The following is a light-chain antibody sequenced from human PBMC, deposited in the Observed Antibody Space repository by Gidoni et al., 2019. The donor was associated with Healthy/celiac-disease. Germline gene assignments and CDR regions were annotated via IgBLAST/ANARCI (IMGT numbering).Light chain of an antibody. CDR3: QQYNSYST. CDR1: QSISSW. V-gene: IGKV1-5*03. Sequence: DIQMTQSPSTLSASVGDRVTITCRASQSISSWLAWYQQKPGQATKLLIYKASSLESGVPSRFSGSGSGTEFTLTISSLQPDDFATYYCQQYNSYSTFGQGTKVEIK. J-gene: IGKJ1*01. CDR2: KAS.